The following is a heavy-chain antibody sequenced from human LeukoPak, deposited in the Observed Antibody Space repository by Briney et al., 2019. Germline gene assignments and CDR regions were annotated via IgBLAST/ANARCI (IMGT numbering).Heavy chain of an antibody. J-gene: IGHJ3*02. D-gene: IGHD2-15*01. CDR3: AREVEVKDVFDI. CDR1: GYTFTSYG. CDR2: ISPYNGNT. V-gene: IGHV1-18*01. Sequence: ASVKVSCKASGYTFTSYGISWVRQAPGQGLEWMGWISPYNGNTNYAQKLQGRVTLTTDKSTRTAYMELRSLRSDDTAVYYCAREVEVKDVFDIWGQGTMVTVSS.